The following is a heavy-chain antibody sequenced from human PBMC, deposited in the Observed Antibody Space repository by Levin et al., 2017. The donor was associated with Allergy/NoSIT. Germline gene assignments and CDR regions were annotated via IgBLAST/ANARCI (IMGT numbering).Heavy chain of an antibody. CDR2: INPNSGGT. Sequence: GESLKISCKASGYTFTGYYMHWVRQAPGQGLEWMGWINPNSGGTNYAQKFQGRVTMTRDTSISTAYMELSRLRSDDTAVYYCARSLITMVRGVMGYWGQGTLVTVSS. CDR1: GYTFTGYY. D-gene: IGHD3-10*01. V-gene: IGHV1-2*02. J-gene: IGHJ4*02. CDR3: ARSLITMVRGVMGY.